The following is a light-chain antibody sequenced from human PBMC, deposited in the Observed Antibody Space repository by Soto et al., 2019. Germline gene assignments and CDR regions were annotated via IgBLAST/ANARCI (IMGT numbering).Light chain of an antibody. CDR2: AAS. CDR1: QSISSS. J-gene: IGKJ1*01. CDR3: QQCFNLPGT. Sequence: DIQMTQSPSSLSASVADRVTMTCRASQSISSSLNWFQHSPGQPPRLLLFAASNLHAGVPPRFSGCGSGTSFSLTIRSLQPEDFATYYCQQCFNLPGTFGQGTKVDNK. V-gene: IGKV1-39*01.